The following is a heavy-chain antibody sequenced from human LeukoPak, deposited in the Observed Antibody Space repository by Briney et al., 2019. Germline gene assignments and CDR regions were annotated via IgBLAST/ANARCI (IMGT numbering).Heavy chain of an antibody. CDR1: RFTFRSYN. CDR2: ISASSGTI. J-gene: IGHJ4*02. V-gene: IGHV3-48*04. CDR3: SRESRPAALDY. D-gene: IGHD2-2*01. Sequence: GSLRLSCAASRFTFRSYNMNWVRQAPGKGLEWISHISASSGTIYYADSVKGRFTISRDNAKDSLYLQMNSLRAEDTAVYYCSRESRPAALDYWGQGTLVTVSS.